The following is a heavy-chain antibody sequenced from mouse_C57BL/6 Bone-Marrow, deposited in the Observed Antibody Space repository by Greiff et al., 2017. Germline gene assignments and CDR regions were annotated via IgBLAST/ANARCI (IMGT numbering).Heavy chain of an antibody. Sequence: QVQLKESGAELMKPGASVKISCKASGYTFTGYWVEWVKQRPGHGLEWIGEILPGSGSTNYNEKFKGKATFTADTSSNTAYMQLSSLTTEDSAIYFYARVYYYGSSYAVADWGQGTPVTVSA. CDR1: GYTFTGYW. D-gene: IGHD1-1*01. CDR3: ARVYYYGSSYAVAD. J-gene: IGHJ3*01. CDR2: ILPGSGST. V-gene: IGHV1-9*01.